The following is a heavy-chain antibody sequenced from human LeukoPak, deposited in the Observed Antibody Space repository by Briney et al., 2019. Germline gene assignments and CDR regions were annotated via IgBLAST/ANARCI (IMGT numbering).Heavy chain of an antibody. D-gene: IGHD2-2*03. V-gene: IGHV4-39*02. CDR3: ARLWIVATWFDA. CDR2: IFYSGKT. Sequence: SETLSLTCTVSNGSMTSDSYYWAWVRQPPGKGLEWIGTIFYSGKTYYSASLKSRVTVSLHTSKKNFSLRLSSVTAADTAVYYCARLWIVATWFDAWGQGALVTVSS. CDR1: NGSMTSDSYY. J-gene: IGHJ5*02.